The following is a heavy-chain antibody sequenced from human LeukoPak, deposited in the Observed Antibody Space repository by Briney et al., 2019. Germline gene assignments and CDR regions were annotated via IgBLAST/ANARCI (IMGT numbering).Heavy chain of an antibody. CDR1: GGTFSSYA. J-gene: IGHJ6*02. Sequence: ASVKVSCKASGGTFSSYAISWVRQAPGKGLEWMGGFDPEDGETIYAQKFQGRVTMTEDTSTDTAYMELSSLRSEDTAVYYCATVLGYYYYYGMDVWGQGTTVTVSS. CDR3: ATVLGYYYYYGMDV. CDR2: FDPEDGET. V-gene: IGHV1-24*01.